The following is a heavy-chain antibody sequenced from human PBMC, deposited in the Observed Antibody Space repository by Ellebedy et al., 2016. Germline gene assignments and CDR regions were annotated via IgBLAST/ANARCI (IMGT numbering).Heavy chain of an antibody. CDR3: ARATPTSLRFLEWNAFDI. V-gene: IGHV3-20*01. D-gene: IGHD3-3*01. Sequence: GESLKISCAGSGFTFEDYGMSWVRQAPGKGLEWVSGINWNGGSTGYADSVKGRFTISRDNAKNSLYLQMNSLRAEDTALYHCARATPTSLRFLEWNAFDIWGQGTMVTVSS. CDR1: GFTFEDYG. CDR2: INWNGGST. J-gene: IGHJ3*02.